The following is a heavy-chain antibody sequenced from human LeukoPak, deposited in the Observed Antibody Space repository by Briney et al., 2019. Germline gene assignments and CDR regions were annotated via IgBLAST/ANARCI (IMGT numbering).Heavy chain of an antibody. CDR3: ARHRYYYGSGSYPDY. V-gene: IGHV5-51*01. CDR1: GYRFTSYW. D-gene: IGHD3-10*01. Sequence: GESLKISCKGSGYRFTSYWIGWVRPMPGKGLEWMGIIYPGDSDTRYSPSFQGQVTISADKSISTAYLQWSSLKASDTAMYYCARHRYYYGSGSYPDYWGQGTLVTVSS. J-gene: IGHJ4*02. CDR2: IYPGDSDT.